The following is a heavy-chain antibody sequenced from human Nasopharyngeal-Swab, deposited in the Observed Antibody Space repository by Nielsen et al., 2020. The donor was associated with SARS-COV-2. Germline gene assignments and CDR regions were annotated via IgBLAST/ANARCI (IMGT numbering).Heavy chain of an antibody. V-gene: IGHV4-59*01. Sequence: SETLSLTCTVSGGSISSYYWNWIRQPPGKGLEWIGYIYYSGTTNYNPSLKSRVTISVDTSKNQFSLKLSSVTAADTAVYYCASQSNYRYGNNWFDPWGQGTLVTVSS. CDR2: IYYSGTT. CDR3: ASQSNYRYGNNWFDP. J-gene: IGHJ5*02. CDR1: GGSISSYY. D-gene: IGHD4-11*01.